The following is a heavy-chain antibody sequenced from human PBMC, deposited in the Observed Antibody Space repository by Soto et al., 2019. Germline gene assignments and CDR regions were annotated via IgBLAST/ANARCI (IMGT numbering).Heavy chain of an antibody. V-gene: IGHV1-3*01. Sequence: ASVKVSCKASGYTFTSYAMHWVRQAPGQRLEWMGWINAGNGNTKYSQKFQGRVTITRDTSASSAYMELSSLRSEDTAVYYCARDPSYYGMDVWGQGTTVTVSS. J-gene: IGHJ6*02. CDR2: INAGNGNT. CDR1: GYTFTSYA. CDR3: ARDPSYYGMDV.